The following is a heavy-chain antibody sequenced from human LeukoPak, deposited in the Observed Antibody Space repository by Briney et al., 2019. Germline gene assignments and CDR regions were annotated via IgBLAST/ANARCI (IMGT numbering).Heavy chain of an antibody. V-gene: IGHV1-8*01. CDR3: ARGPPERTYSDF. Sequence: GASVTVSCKTSGYTFSKYDVNWVRQATGQGLEWMGWVKPNSGQTGYAQRFQGRIIMTRNTSISTAYMQLNSLTSEDTAKYYCARGPPERTYSDFWGQGTLVTVSS. CDR2: VKPNSGQT. D-gene: IGHD4-11*01. J-gene: IGHJ4*02. CDR1: GYTFSKYD.